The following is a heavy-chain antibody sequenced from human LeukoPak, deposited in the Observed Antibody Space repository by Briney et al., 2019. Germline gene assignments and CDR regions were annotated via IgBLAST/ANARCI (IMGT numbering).Heavy chain of an antibody. CDR1: GDSISSSY. CDR2: IHTSGST. Sequence: SETLSLTCIVSGDSISSSYWGWIRQPARKGLEWIGRIHTSGSTYYSPSLKSRVTMSVDTSTNQFSLKLSSVTAADTAMYYCARVRLGRGLDYWGQGTLVTVSS. V-gene: IGHV4-4*07. CDR3: ARVRLGRGLDY. J-gene: IGHJ4*02. D-gene: IGHD6-19*01.